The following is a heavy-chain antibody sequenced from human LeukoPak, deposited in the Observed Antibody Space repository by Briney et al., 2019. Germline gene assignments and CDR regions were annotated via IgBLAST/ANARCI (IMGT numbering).Heavy chain of an antibody. CDR3: ARDLYYYDSSGYYLWGFDI. Sequence: SQTLSLTCTVSGGSIRSGSYYWSWIRQPAGKGLEWIGRIYTSGSTNYNPSLKSRVTISVDTSKNQFPLKLSSVTAADTAVYYCARDLYYYDSSGYYLWGFDIWGQGTMVTVSS. CDR2: IYTSGST. CDR1: GGSIRSGSYY. D-gene: IGHD3-22*01. V-gene: IGHV4-61*02. J-gene: IGHJ3*02.